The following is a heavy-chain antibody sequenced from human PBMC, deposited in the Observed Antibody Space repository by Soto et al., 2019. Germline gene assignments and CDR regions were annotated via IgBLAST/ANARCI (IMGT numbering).Heavy chain of an antibody. CDR1: GGSISSGDYY. CDR2: IYYSGST. V-gene: IGHV4-30-4*01. D-gene: IGHD2-21*02. CDR3: ARLAYCGGDCFTRFDP. Sequence: KASETLSLTCTVSGGSISSGDYYWSWIRQPPGKGLEWIGYIYYSGSTYYNPSLKSRVTISVDTSKNQFSLKLSSVTAADTAVYYCARLAYCGGDCFTRFDPWGQGTLVTVSS. J-gene: IGHJ5*02.